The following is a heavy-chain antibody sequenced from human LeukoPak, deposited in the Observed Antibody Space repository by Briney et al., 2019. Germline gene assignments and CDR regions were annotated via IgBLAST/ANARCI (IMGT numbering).Heavy chain of an antibody. D-gene: IGHD6-13*01. CDR2: INSDGSSA. CDR3: ARSSSHNAFDI. J-gene: IGHJ3*02. Sequence: GGSLRLSCAASGFTFSTYWMHWVRQAPGKGLVWVSRINSDGSSADYADSVKGRFTISRDNAKNSLYLQMNSLRAEDTAVYYCARSSSHNAFDIWGQGTMVTVSS. V-gene: IGHV3-74*01. CDR1: GFTFSTYW.